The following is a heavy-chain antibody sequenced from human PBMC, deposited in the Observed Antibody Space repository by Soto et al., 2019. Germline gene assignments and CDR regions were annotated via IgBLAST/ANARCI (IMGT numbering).Heavy chain of an antibody. CDR2: IYYSGST. CDR1: GGSISSYY. Sequence: PSETLSLTCSVSGGSISSYYWSWIRQPPGKGLEWIWYIYYSGSTNDNPSLKSRVTISVDTSKNQFSLKLSSVTAADTAVYYCARDREDGYNDVPLDYWGQGTLVTVSS. V-gene: IGHV4-59*01. J-gene: IGHJ4*02. D-gene: IGHD5-12*01. CDR3: ARDREDGYNDVPLDY.